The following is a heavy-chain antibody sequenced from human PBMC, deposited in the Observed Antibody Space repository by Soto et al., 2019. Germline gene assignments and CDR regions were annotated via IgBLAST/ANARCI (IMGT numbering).Heavy chain of an antibody. CDR1: GERVSSNRAA. Sequence: SQTLSLTCAISGERVSSNRAAWNWIRQSPSRGLEWLGRTYYRSKWYNDYALSVKSRITINPDTSKNQFSLQLNSVTPEDTAVYYCARGEQLVPNNWFDPWGQGTLVTAPQ. CDR2: TYYRSKWYN. D-gene: IGHD6-6*01. CDR3: ARGEQLVPNNWFDP. V-gene: IGHV6-1*01. J-gene: IGHJ5*02.